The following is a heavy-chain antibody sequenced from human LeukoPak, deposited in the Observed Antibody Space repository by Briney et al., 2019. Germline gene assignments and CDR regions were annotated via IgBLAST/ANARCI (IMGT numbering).Heavy chain of an antibody. V-gene: IGHV3-23*01. D-gene: IGHD3-3*01. CDR2: ISGSGGST. J-gene: IGHJ3*02. CDR3: AKHPRAIGLRFLEWLPEGAFDI. Sequence: GGSLRLSCAASGFTFSSYAMSWVRQAPGKGLEWVSAISGSGGSTYYADSVKGRFTISRDNSKNTLYLQMNSLRAEDTAVYYCAKHPRAIGLRFLEWLPEGAFDIWGQGTMVTVSS. CDR1: GFTFSSYA.